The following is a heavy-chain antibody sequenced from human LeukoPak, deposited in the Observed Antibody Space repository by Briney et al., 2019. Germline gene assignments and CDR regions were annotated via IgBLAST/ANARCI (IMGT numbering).Heavy chain of an antibody. J-gene: IGHJ4*02. V-gene: IGHV3-23*01. CDR1: GFTFGTSA. Sequence: PGGSLRLSCAASGFTFGTSAMTWVRQAPGKGLECVSTISGSGGSTYYADSVKGRFTISRDNSKNTLYLQMNSLRAEDTAVYYCAKGVGIAAAADYWGQGTLVTVSS. D-gene: IGHD6-13*01. CDR3: AKGVGIAAAADY. CDR2: ISGSGGST.